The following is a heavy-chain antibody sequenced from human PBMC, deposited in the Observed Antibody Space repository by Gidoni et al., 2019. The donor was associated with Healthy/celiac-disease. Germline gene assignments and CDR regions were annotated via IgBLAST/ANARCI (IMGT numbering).Heavy chain of an antibody. D-gene: IGHD6-13*01. Sequence: QVQLVQSGAEVKKPGASVKVSCRASESPFTAYYMHWVRQAPGQGLEWMGWINPNSGGTNYAQKFQGRVTMTRDTSISTAYMELSRLRSDDTAVYYCTRGVLPTSSWPRMTDAFDIWGQGTMVTVSS. V-gene: IGHV1-2*02. CDR2: INPNSGGT. CDR3: TRGVLPTSSWPRMTDAFDI. CDR1: ESPFTAYY. J-gene: IGHJ3*02.